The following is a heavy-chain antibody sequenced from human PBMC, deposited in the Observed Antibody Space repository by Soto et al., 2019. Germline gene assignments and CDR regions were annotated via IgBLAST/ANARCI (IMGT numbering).Heavy chain of an antibody. CDR3: ARGRITMVRGVIRYYYYYGMDV. J-gene: IGHJ6*02. CDR1: GHTFTSYD. D-gene: IGHD3-10*01. Sequence: GASVKVSCKASGHTFTSYDINWVRQATGQGLERMGWRNPNSGNTGYAQKFQGRVTMTRNTSISTAYMELSSLRSEDTAVYYCARGRITMVRGVIRYYYYYGMDVWGQGTTVTVSS. CDR2: RNPNSGNT. V-gene: IGHV1-8*01.